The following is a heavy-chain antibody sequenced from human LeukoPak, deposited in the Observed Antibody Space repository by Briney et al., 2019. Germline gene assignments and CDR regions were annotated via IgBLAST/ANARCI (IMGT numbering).Heavy chain of an antibody. CDR1: GFSLSTSGVG. CDR2: IYWDDDK. D-gene: IGHD6-19*01. Sequence: SGPALVKPTQTLTLTFTFSGFSLSTSGVGVGWIRQPPGKALEWLALIYWDDDKRYSPSLKSRLTITKDTSKNQVVLTMTNMDPVDTATYYCAHRQAPTYSSGWYGQLDYWGQGTLVTVSS. V-gene: IGHV2-5*02. CDR3: AHRQAPTYSSGWYGQLDY. J-gene: IGHJ4*02.